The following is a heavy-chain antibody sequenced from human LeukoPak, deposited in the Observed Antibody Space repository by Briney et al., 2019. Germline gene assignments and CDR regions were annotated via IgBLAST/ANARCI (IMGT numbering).Heavy chain of an antibody. CDR3: AKDPRGTLSGYFDY. V-gene: IGHV3-21*01. CDR1: GFTFSSYS. Sequence: GGSLRLSCTASGFTFSSYSMNWVRQAPGKGLEWVSSISSSSSYIYYADSVKGRFTISRDNSENTLYLQMNSLRAEDTAVYYCAKDPRGTLSGYFDYWGQGTLVTVSS. CDR2: ISSSSSYI. D-gene: IGHD3-9*01. J-gene: IGHJ4*02.